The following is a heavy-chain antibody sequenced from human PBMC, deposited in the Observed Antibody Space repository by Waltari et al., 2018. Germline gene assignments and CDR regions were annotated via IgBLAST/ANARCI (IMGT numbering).Heavy chain of an antibody. CDR1: GGSFSGYY. CDR2: INHSGST. J-gene: IGHJ4*02. Sequence: QVQLPQWGAGLLKPSETLSLTCAVYGGSFSGYYWSWIRQAPGKGLEWIGEINHSGSTKYNPSLDSRLTISVDTSKNQFSLKLTSVTAADTAVYYCARERAGYCGGGSCSSPPGFWGQGTLVTVSS. CDR3: ARERAGYCGGGSCSSPPGF. V-gene: IGHV4-34*01. D-gene: IGHD2-15*01.